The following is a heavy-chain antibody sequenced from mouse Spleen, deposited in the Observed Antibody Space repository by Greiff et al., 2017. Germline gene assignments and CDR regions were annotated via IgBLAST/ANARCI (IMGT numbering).Heavy chain of an antibody. D-gene: IGHD2-1*01. CDR2: IDPSDSYT. CDR1: GYTFTSYW. V-gene: IGHV1-69*01. J-gene: IGHJ1*01. CDR3: ARWGNYGGGWYFDV. Sequence: QVQLQQPGAELVMPGASVKLSCKASGYTFTSYWMHWVKQRPGQGLEWIGEIDPSDSYTNYNQKFKGKATLTVDKSSSTAYMQLSSLTSEDSAVYYCARWGNYGGGWYFDVWGAGTTVTVSS.